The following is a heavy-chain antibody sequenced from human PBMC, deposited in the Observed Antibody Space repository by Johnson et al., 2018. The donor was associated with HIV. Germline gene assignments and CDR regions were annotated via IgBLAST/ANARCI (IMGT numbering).Heavy chain of an antibody. J-gene: IGHJ3*02. Sequence: VQLVESGGGLVQPGRSLRLSCAASGFTFDDYAMHWVRQAPGRGLDWVSGISWNSGSIGYVDSVKGRFTISRDNAKNALYLQMNSLRAEDTAVYYCAKDHWVVGSWQAFDIWGQGTMVTVSS. D-gene: IGHD6-13*01. V-gene: IGHV3-9*01. CDR3: AKDHWVVGSWQAFDI. CDR2: ISWNSGSI. CDR1: GFTFDDYA.